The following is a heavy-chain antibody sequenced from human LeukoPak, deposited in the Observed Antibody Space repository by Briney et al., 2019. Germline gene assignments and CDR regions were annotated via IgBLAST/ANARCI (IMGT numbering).Heavy chain of an antibody. Sequence: SVKVSCKASGGTFENYAINWIRQSPGQGLEWMGRIIPIFGITDYAQKFQGRVTFTADTATSTAYIELTSLRSDDTAVYFCARVVRGFDPWGQGTLVTVSS. CDR1: GGTFENYA. CDR2: IIPIFGIT. V-gene: IGHV1-69*04. J-gene: IGHJ5*02. D-gene: IGHD4-23*01. CDR3: ARVVRGFDP.